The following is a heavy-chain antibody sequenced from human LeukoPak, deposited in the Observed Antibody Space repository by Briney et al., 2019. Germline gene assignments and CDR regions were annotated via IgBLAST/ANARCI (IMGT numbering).Heavy chain of an antibody. CDR3: ARTQQQLRYFDY. CDR2: INPSGGST. V-gene: IGHV1-46*01. J-gene: IGHJ4*02. D-gene: IGHD6-13*01. CDR1: GYTFASYY. Sequence: ASVKVSCKASGYTFASYYMHWVRQAPGQGLEWMGIINPSGGSTSYAQKFQGRVTMTRDTSTSTVYMELSSLRSEDTAVYYCARTQQQLRYFDYWGQGTLVTVSS.